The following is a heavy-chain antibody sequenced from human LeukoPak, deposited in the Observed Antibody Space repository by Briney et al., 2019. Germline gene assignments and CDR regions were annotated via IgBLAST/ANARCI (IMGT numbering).Heavy chain of an antibody. J-gene: IGHJ4*02. V-gene: IGHV3-30*18. D-gene: IGHD6-19*01. CDR3: AKSLDAQAVADPFDY. CDR2: VSYDGSNI. CDR1: GFIFSTYD. Sequence: GGSLRLSCAASGFIFSTYDMHWVRQAPGKGLEWVAVVSYDGSNIYHAASVQGRFTISRDNSKNTLYLQMNSLRAEDTAVYYCAKSLDAQAVADPFDYWGQGTLVTVSS.